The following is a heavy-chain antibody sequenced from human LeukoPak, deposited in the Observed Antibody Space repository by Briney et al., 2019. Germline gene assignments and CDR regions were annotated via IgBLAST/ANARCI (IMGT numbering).Heavy chain of an antibody. Sequence: GRSLRLSCAASGFTFSTYAMHWVRQAPGKGLEWVGRINYKTDGGTADYAAPVKGRFTISRDDSKDTLYLQMNSLKTEDTAVYYCTTDHRTIYGVVFPDYWAREPWSPSPQ. J-gene: IGHJ4*02. CDR3: TTDHRTIYGVVFPDY. CDR1: GFTFSTYA. V-gene: IGHV3-15*01. D-gene: IGHD3-3*01. CDR2: INYKTDGGTA.